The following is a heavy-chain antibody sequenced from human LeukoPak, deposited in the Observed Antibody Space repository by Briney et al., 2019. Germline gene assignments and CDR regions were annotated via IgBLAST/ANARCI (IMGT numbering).Heavy chain of an antibody. Sequence: PSETLSLTCTVSGGSISSSSYYWGWIRQPPGKGLEWIGSIYYSGSTYYNPSLKSRVTISVDTSKNQFSLKLSSVTAADTAVYYCARENTKKGYFDYWGQGTLVTVSS. J-gene: IGHJ4*02. V-gene: IGHV4-39*07. CDR1: GGSISSSSYY. CDR2: IYYSGST. D-gene: IGHD1/OR15-1a*01. CDR3: ARENTKKGYFDY.